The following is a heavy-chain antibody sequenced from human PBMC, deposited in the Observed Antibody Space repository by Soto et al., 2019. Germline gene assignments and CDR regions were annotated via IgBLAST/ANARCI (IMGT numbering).Heavy chain of an antibody. Sequence: QVQLVQSGAEVKKPGSPVKFSCKASGGTFSSNTISWVRQAPGQGLEWMGRIIPILGIANYAQKFQGRVTITADKSTSTAYMELSSLRSEDTAVYYCAMEYCSSTSCYRDYWGQGTLVTVSS. CDR3: AMEYCSSTSCYRDY. CDR1: GGTFSSNT. V-gene: IGHV1-69*02. J-gene: IGHJ4*02. D-gene: IGHD2-2*02. CDR2: IIPILGIA.